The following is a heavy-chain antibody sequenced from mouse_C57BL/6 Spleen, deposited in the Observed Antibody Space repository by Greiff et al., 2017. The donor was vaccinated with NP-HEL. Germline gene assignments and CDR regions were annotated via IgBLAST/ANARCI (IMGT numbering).Heavy chain of an antibody. CDR3: ARSPSRDYGRDYYAMDY. Sequence: QVQLKQPGTELVKPGASVKLSCKASGYTFTSYWMHWVKQRPGQGLEWIGNINPSNGGTNYNEKFKSKATLTVDKSSSTAYMQLSSLTSEDSAVYYCARSPSRDYGRDYYAMDYWGQGTSVTVSS. CDR2: INPSNGGT. D-gene: IGHD2-4*01. CDR1: GYTFTSYW. J-gene: IGHJ4*01. V-gene: IGHV1-53*01.